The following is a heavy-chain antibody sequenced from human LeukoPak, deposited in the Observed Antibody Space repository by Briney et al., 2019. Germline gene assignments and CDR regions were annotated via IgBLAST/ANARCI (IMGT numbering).Heavy chain of an antibody. V-gene: IGHV3-21*01. D-gene: IGHD1-26*01. CDR2: ISSSSSYI. CDR1: GFTFSSYS. CDR3: ARGKGGSRNYYYYYMDV. J-gene: IGHJ6*03. Sequence: GGSLRLSCAASGFTFSSYSMNWVRQAPGKGLEWVSSISSSSSYIYYADSVKGRFTISRDNAKNSLYLQMNSLRAEDTAVYYCARGKGGSRNYYYYYMDVWGKGTTVTISS.